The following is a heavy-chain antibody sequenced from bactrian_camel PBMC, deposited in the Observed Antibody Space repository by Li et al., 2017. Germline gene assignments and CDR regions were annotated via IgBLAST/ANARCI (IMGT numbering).Heavy chain of an antibody. CDR2: IASDGDT. CDR1: GRTSGINA. Sequence: HVQLVESGGGSVQAGGSLRLACAASGRTSGINAFGWFRQAPGKEREVVATIASDGDTSYDDSVRGRFAISRDNVKNIVWLQMNDLKPEDTDRYRCAADPNPYGCWAHIVVAVTLHAERISKARGPRSPS. D-gene: IGHD2*01. J-gene: IGHJ4*01. V-gene: IGHV3S53*01.